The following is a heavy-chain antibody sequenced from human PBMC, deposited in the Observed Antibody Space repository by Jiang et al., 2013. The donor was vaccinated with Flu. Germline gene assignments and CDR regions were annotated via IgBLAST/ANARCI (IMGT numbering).Heavy chain of an antibody. CDR1: GDSINSGSHF. CDR2: IYSSGSA. CDR3: AREPDYGDNGWDV. V-gene: IGHV4-61*02. D-gene: IGHD4-17*01. Sequence: GSGLVKPSQTLSLTCTVSGDSINSGSHFCSWFRQPAGKELEWIGRIYSSGSANYNPSLKSRVTISMDTSKNQFSLRLNSVTAADTAVYYCAREPDYGDNGWDVWGQGTTVTVSS. J-gene: IGHJ6*02.